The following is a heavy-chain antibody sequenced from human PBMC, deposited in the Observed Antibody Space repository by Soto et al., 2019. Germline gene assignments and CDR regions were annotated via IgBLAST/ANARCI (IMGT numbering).Heavy chain of an antibody. CDR2: ITRSGSST. CDR3: ASHYYGSGSYPSY. D-gene: IGHD3-10*01. V-gene: IGHV3-NL1*01. Sequence: PGGSLRLSCAASGFTFSHYGMHWVRQAPGKGLEWVAGITRSGSSTYYADSVKGRFAISRDNSKSTLYLQMNSLRAEDTALYYCASHYYGSGSYPSYWGQGTLVTVSS. CDR1: GFTFSHYG. J-gene: IGHJ4*02.